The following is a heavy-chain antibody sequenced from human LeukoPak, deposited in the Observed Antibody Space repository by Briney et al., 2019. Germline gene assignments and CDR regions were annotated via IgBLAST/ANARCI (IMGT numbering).Heavy chain of an antibody. D-gene: IGHD5-18*01. J-gene: IGHJ4*02. Sequence: GGSLRLSCAASGFTFSSYGMSWVRQAPGKGLEWVSAISGSGGSTYYADSVKGRFTISRDNSKNTLYLQMNSLRAEDTAVYYCARVRIQLWSIRAAPFYWGQGTLVTVSS. V-gene: IGHV3-23*01. CDR1: GFTFSSYG. CDR3: ARVRIQLWSIRAAPFY. CDR2: ISGSGGST.